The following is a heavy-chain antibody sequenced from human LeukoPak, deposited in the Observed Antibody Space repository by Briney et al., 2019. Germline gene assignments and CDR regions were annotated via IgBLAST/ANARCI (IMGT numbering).Heavy chain of an antibody. CDR3: AKLNANSGRPRGGFDY. CDR1: GFTFSTYA. D-gene: IGHD3-22*01. CDR2: ISGSGGSP. J-gene: IGHJ4*02. Sequence: GGSLRLSCAASGFTFSTYAMSLVRQVPGKGLEWVTDISGSGGSPYYADSVKGRFTISRDNSKNTLYLQMNNLRAEDTAIYYCAKLNANSGRPRGGFDYWGQGTLVTVSS. V-gene: IGHV3-23*01.